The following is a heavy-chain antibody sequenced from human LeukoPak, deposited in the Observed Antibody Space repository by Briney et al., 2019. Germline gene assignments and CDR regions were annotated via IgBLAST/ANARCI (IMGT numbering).Heavy chain of an antibody. Sequence: GESLRLSCAASGFAFSSYAMNWVRQAPGKGLQWVSAISGSGGSTYYADSVKGRFTISRDNSKNTLYLQMNSLGAEDTAVYYCAKDHSSGWPDCFDYWGQGALVTVSS. J-gene: IGHJ4*02. CDR3: AKDHSSGWPDCFDY. CDR2: ISGSGGST. D-gene: IGHD6-19*01. V-gene: IGHV3-23*01. CDR1: GFAFSSYA.